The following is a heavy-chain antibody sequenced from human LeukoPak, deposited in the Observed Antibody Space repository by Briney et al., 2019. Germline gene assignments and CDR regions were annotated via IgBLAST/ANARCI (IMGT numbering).Heavy chain of an antibody. D-gene: IGHD4-23*01. J-gene: IGHJ6*02. CDR2: INPNNGGT. Sequence: ASVKVSCKASGYTFTGYYMHWVRQAPGQGLEWMGWINPNNGGTNNAQKYQGRVTMTRDTSISTAYMELSRLRSDDTAVYYCAREVVDDYGGPRGGHYYYGMDVWGQGTTVTVS. CDR3: AREVVDDYGGPRGGHYYYGMDV. CDR1: GYTFTGYY. V-gene: IGHV1-2*02.